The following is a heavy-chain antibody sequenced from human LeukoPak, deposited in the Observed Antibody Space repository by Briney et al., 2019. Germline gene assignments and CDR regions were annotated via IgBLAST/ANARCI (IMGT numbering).Heavy chain of an antibody. D-gene: IGHD3-3*01. CDR2: IYYSGST. V-gene: IGHV4-59*08. CDR3: ARAITRVLPREYYFDY. J-gene: IGHJ4*02. Sequence: SETLSLTCTVSGGSISSYYWSRIRQPPGKGLEWIGYIYYSGSTNYNPSLKSRVTISVDTSKNQFSLKLSSVTAADTAVYYCARAITRVLPREYYFDYWGQGTLVTVSS. CDR1: GGSISSYY.